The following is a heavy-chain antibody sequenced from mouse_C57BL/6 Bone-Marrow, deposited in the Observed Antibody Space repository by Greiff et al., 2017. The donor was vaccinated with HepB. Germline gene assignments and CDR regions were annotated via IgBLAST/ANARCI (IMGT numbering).Heavy chain of an antibody. CDR2: IWSGGST. CDR3: ARNRLFAY. Sequence: QVHVKQSGPGLVQPSQSLSITCTVSGFSLTSYGVHWVRQSPGKGLEWLGVIWSGGSTDYNAAFISRLSISKDNSKSQVFFKMNSLQADDTAIYYCARNRLFAYWGQGTLVTVSA. V-gene: IGHV2-2*01. CDR1: GFSLTSYG. J-gene: IGHJ3*01.